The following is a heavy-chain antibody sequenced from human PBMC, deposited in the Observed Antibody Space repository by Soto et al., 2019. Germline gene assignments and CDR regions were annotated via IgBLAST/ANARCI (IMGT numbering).Heavy chain of an antibody. CDR1: GGSFSGYY. J-gene: IGHJ6*02. CDR2: INHSGST. CDR3: ARVGVYCCSWSYYYYYGMDF. V-gene: IGHV4-34*01. Sequence: SETLSLTCAVYGGSFSGYYWSWIRQPPGKGLEWIGEINHSGSTNYNPSLKSRVTISVDTSKNQFSLKLSSVTAADTAVYYCARVGVYCCSWSYYYYYGMDFWGQGTTVTVSS. D-gene: IGHD6-13*01.